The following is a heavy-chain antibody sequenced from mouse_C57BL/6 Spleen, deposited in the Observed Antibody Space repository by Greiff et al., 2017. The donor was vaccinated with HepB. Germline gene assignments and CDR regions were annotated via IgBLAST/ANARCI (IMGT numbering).Heavy chain of an antibody. J-gene: IGHJ4*01. CDR1: GYTFTSYG. D-gene: IGHD2-4*01. Sequence: QVQLQQSGAELARPGASVKLSCKASGYTFTSYGISWVKQRTGQGLEWIGEIYPRSGNTYYNEKFKGKATLTADKSSSTAYMELRSLTSEDSAVYFCARSPNYDYDGYYAMDYWGQGTSVTVSS. CDR3: ARSPNYDYDGYYAMDY. V-gene: IGHV1-81*01. CDR2: IYPRSGNT.